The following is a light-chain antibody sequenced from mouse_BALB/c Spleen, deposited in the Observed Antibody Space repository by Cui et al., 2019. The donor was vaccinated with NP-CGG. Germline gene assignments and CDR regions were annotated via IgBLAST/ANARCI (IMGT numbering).Light chain of an antibody. CDR3: ALWYSNHWV. CDR2: GTN. Sequence: QAVVTQASALTTSPGETVTLTCRSSTGAVTTSNYANWVQEKPDHLFTGLIGGTNNRVPGVPARFSGSLIGDKAALTITRAQTEDEAIYFCALWYSNHWVFGGGTKLTVL. V-gene: IGLV1*01. J-gene: IGLJ1*01. CDR1: TGAVTTSNY.